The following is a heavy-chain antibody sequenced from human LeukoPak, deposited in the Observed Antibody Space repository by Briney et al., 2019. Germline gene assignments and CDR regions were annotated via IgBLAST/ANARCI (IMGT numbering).Heavy chain of an antibody. CDR3: AREAPLLDRNYYGMDV. D-gene: IGHD3/OR15-3a*01. CDR1: GGSISSGSYY. CDR2: IYTSGST. V-gene: IGHV4-61*02. Sequence: SQTLSLTCTVSGGSISSGSYYWSWIRQPAGKGLEWIGRIYTSGSTNYNPSLKSRVTISVDTSKNQFSLKLSSVTAADTAVYYCAREAPLLDRNYYGMDVWGQGTTGTVSS. J-gene: IGHJ6*02.